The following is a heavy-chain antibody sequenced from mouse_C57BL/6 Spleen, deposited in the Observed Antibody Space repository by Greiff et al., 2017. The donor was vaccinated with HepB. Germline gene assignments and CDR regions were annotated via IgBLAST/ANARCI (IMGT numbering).Heavy chain of an antibody. CDR2: IRNKANGYTT. Sequence: EVKVVESGGGLVQPGGSLSLSCAASGFTFTDYYMSWVRQPPGKALEWLGFIRNKANGYTTEYSASVKGRFTISRDNSQSILYLQMNALRAEDSATYYCARYDDYEYYFDYWGQGTTLTVSS. CDR1: GFTFTDYY. D-gene: IGHD2-4*01. V-gene: IGHV7-3*01. J-gene: IGHJ2*01. CDR3: ARYDDYEYYFDY.